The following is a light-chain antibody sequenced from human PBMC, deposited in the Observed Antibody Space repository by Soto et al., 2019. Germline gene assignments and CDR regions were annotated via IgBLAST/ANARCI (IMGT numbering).Light chain of an antibody. CDR3: QSYDSSLSGWV. J-gene: IGLJ3*02. CDR1: SSNIGAGYD. Sequence: QSVLTQPPSVSGAPGQRVTISCTGSSSNIGAGYDVHWYQQLPGTAPKLLIYGNSNRPSGVPDRLSGSKSGTSASLALTGLQAADEADYYCQSYDSSLSGWVFGGGTKLTVL. V-gene: IGLV1-40*01. CDR2: GNS.